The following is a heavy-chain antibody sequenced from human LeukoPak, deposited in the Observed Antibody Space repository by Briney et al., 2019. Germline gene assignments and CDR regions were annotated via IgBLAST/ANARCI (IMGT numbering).Heavy chain of an antibody. J-gene: IGHJ4*02. CDR3: ARDFSDIVVVVAAPQIFDY. CDR1: GFTFSSYS. D-gene: IGHD2-15*01. V-gene: IGHV3-21*01. Sequence: GGSLRLSCAASGFTFSSYSMNWVRQAPGKGLEWVSSISSSSSYIYYADSVKGRFTISRDNAKNSLYLQMNSLRAEDTAVYYCARDFSDIVVVVAAPQIFDYWGQGTLVTVSS. CDR2: ISSSSSYI.